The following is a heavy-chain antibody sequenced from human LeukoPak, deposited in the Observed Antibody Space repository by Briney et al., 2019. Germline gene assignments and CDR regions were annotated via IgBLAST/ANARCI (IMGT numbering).Heavy chain of an antibody. CDR2: IYYSGST. CDR1: GGSISSYY. Sequence: SETLSLTCTVSGGSISSYYWSWIRQPPGKGLEWIGYIYYSGSTNYNPSLKSRVTISVDTSKNQFSLKLGSVTAADTAVYYCARSKRDYDILTGYYPNGMDVWGQGTTVTVSS. J-gene: IGHJ6*02. D-gene: IGHD3-9*01. V-gene: IGHV4-59*08. CDR3: ARSKRDYDILTGYYPNGMDV.